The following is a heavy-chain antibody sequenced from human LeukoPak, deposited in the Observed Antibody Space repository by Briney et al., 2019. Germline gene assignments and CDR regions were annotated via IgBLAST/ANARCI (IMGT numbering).Heavy chain of an antibody. CDR2: ISGSGGSI. Sequence: GGTLRLSCAASGFTFSNYDMNWVRQAPGKGLEWVSVISGSGGSIAYADSVQGRFTISRDNSKNTLYLQMNSLGAEDTAVYYCAKDQGFGFAEVDYWGQGTLVTVSS. J-gene: IGHJ4*02. CDR1: GFTFSNYD. D-gene: IGHD5-18*01. V-gene: IGHV3-23*01. CDR3: AKDQGFGFAEVDY.